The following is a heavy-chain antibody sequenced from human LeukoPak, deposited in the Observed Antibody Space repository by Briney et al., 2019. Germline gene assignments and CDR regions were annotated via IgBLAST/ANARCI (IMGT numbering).Heavy chain of an antibody. CDR3: ARAVTNGHDAFDI. V-gene: IGHV3-74*01. CDR2: LHSDGYTT. D-gene: IGHD2-8*01. CDR1: GFTFSRYL. Sequence: GGSLRLSCAASGFTFSRYLMHWVRQAPGKGLVWVSRLHSDGYTTYYADSVEGRFTVSRDNAKNTLFLQMNSLRAEDTAVYYCARAVTNGHDAFDIWGRGTMVTVSS. J-gene: IGHJ3*02.